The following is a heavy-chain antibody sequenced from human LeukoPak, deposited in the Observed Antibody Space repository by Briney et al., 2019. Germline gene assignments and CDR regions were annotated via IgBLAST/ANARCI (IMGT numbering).Heavy chain of an antibody. Sequence: ASVKVSCMASGYTFTTYDITWVRQATGQGLEWMGWMSPNSGNTGYAQKFQGRVTMTRDTSITTAYMELSNLRSEDTAVYYCVRAPPNWGFNFWGQGTLVTVSS. CDR2: MSPNSGNT. V-gene: IGHV1-8*01. J-gene: IGHJ5*01. D-gene: IGHD1-1*01. CDR1: GYTFTTYD. CDR3: VRAPPNWGFNF.